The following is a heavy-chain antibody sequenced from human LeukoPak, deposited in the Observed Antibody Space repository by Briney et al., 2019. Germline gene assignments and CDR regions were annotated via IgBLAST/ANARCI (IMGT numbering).Heavy chain of an antibody. CDR3: ARGYSRGYSGYVHFGY. V-gene: IGHV4-30-4*01. D-gene: IGHD5-12*01. J-gene: IGHJ4*02. Sequence: PSETLSLTCTVSGGSISSGDYYWSWIRQPPGKGLEWIGYIYYSGSTYYNPSLKSRVTISVDTSKNQFSLKLSSVTAADTAVYHCARGYSRGYSGYVHFGYWGQGTLVTVSS. CDR2: IYYSGST. CDR1: GGSISSGDYY.